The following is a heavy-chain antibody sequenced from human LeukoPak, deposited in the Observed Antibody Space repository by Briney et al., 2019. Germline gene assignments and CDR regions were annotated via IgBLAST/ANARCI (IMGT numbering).Heavy chain of an antibody. D-gene: IGHD6-13*01. CDR2: ISSNGDTT. J-gene: IGHJ4*02. Sequence: GALRLSCVASGFTFSSYAMYWVRQAPGKGLEYVSTISSNGDTTYYADSVKGRFTISRDNSKNTLYLQMSSLRAEDTAVYYCVSIALLTDNWGQGTLVTVSS. V-gene: IGHV3-64D*06. CDR3: VSIALLTDN. CDR1: GFTFSSYA.